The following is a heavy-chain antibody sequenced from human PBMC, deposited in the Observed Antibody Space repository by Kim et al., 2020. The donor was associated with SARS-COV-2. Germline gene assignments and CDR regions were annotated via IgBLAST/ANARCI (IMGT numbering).Heavy chain of an antibody. V-gene: IGHV1-8*01. J-gene: IGHJ4*02. CDR2: MNPNSGNT. Sequence: ASVKVSCKASGYTFTSYDINWVRQATGQGLEWMGWMNPNSGNTGYAQKFQGRVTMTRNTSISTAYMELSSLRPEDTAVYYCARGLRDYVWGSYRRGYFDYWGQGTLVTVSS. CDR1: GYTFTSYD. CDR3: ARGLRDYVWGSYRRGYFDY. D-gene: IGHD3-16*02.